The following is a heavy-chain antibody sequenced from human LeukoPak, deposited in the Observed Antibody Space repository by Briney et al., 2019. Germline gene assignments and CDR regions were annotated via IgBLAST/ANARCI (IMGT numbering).Heavy chain of an antibody. CDR3: ASSTVTTFG. CDR1: GYTFTGYY. D-gene: IGHD4-17*01. J-gene: IGHJ4*02. V-gene: IGHV1-69*06. Sequence: SVKVSCKASGYTFTGYYMHWVRQAPGQGLEWMGGIIPIFGTANYAQKFQGRVTITADKSTSTAYMELSSLRSEDTAVYYCASSTVTTFGWGQGTLVTVSS. CDR2: IIPIFGTA.